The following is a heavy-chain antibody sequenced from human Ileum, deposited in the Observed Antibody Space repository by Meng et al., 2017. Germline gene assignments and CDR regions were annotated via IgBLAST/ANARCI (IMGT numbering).Heavy chain of an antibody. CDR1: GGSISSSIW. J-gene: IGHJ4*02. Sequence: QVQLQESGPGLVKPSGTLSLTCAVSGGSISSSIWWSWVRQPPEKGLEWIGESHHSGTTNYSPSLKSRLTISVDKSKNQFSLKLQSVTAADTAVYFCARVVVSGSHYNTYWGQGILVTVSS. CDR3: ARVVVSGSHYNTY. V-gene: IGHV4-4*02. CDR2: SHHSGTT. D-gene: IGHD3-10*01.